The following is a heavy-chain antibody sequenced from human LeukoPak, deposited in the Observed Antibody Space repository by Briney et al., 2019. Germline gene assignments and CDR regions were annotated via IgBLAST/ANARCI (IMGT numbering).Heavy chain of an antibody. CDR2: ISGSGGST. CDR3: AKEGMVYAIYFDY. D-gene: IGHD2-8*01. CDR1: GFTFSDYY. V-gene: IGHV3-23*01. J-gene: IGHJ4*02. Sequence: QAGGSLRLSCAASGFTFSDYYMSWIRQAPGKGLEWISAISGSGGSTYYADSVKGRFTISRDNSKNTLYLQMSSLRAEDTAVYYCAKEGMVYAIYFDYWGQGTLVTVSS.